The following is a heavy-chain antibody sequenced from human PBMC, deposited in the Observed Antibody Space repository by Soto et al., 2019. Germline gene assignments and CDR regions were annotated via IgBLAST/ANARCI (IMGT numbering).Heavy chain of an antibody. CDR2: ISGSGGST. J-gene: IGHJ4*02. V-gene: IGHV3-23*01. D-gene: IGHD3-22*01. Sequence: EVQLLESGGDLLQPGGSLRLSCAASGFTFSNYAMTWVRQAPGKGLEWVSVISGSGGSTYYADSVKGRFTISRDTSKNTLYLQMNNPRAEDTALYYCAKGTSYYDSSGFDYWGQGTLVTVSS. CDR1: GFTFSNYA. CDR3: AKGTSYYDSSGFDY.